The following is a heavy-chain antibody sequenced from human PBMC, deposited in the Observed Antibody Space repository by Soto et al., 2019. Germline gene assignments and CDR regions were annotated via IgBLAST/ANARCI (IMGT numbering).Heavy chain of an antibody. Sequence: QVQLVQSGAEVKKPGASVKVSCKASGYSFTTYAIHWVRQAPGQRFEWIGWINAGNGNTKYSQKFQGRVTITRDTSATTSNMAQSTLRSEETAVYYCARLLSFGELTLDSWGQGSLVTVSS. CDR1: GYSFTTYA. V-gene: IGHV1-3*01. CDR2: INAGNGNT. D-gene: IGHD3-10*01. CDR3: ARLLSFGELTLDS. J-gene: IGHJ4*02.